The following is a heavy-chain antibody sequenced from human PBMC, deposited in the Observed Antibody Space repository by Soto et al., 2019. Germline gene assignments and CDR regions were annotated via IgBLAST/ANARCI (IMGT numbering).Heavy chain of an antibody. CDR2: IYYSGST. CDR3: AKYRRTDAEGYTFDY. CDR1: GDSISGYY. Sequence: KSSETLSLTXTVSGDSISGYYWSWIRQPPGKGLEWIGYIYYSGSTNYNPSLKGRVTMSVDTSKNQFSLKLTSVTAADTAMYFCAKYRRTDAEGYTFDYWGQGALVTSPQ. D-gene: IGHD2-15*01. J-gene: IGHJ4*02. V-gene: IGHV4-59*01.